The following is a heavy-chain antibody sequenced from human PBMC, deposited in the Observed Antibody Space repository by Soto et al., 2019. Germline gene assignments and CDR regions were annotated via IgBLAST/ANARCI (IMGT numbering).Heavy chain of an antibody. CDR3: ARHNYGSGSTYFDY. V-gene: IGHV4-30-4*01. Sequence: LSLTCTVSGGSISSGDYYWSWIRQPPGRGLEWIGSIYYSGSTYYNPSLKSRVTISVDTSKNQFSLKLNSMTAADTAVYYCARHNYGSGSTYFDYWGQGTTVTVSS. CDR1: GGSISSGDYY. J-gene: IGHJ4*03. D-gene: IGHD3-10*01. CDR2: IYYSGST.